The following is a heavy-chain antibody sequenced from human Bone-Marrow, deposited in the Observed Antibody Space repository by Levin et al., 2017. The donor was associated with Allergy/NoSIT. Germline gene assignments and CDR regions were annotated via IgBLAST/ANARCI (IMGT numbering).Heavy chain of an antibody. CDR2: IWEDGSKQ. Sequence: PGGSLRLSCEASGFTFGDYGMHWVRQVPDKGLEWVGMIWEDGSKQFYLDSVTGRFTISRDNSKNTVYLQMHSLRVDDTAVYYCARLRGMSTYSAPFDVWGHGTLVTVTS. J-gene: IGHJ3*01. CDR3: ARLRGMSTYSAPFDV. CDR1: GFTFGDYG. D-gene: IGHD4-11*01. V-gene: IGHV3-33*08.